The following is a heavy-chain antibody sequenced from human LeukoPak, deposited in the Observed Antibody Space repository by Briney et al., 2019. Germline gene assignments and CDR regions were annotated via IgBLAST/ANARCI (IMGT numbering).Heavy chain of an antibody. CDR1: GFTFDDYG. CDR3: ARGVDYDDFTYYYDSSGYPNWFDP. D-gene: IGHD3-22*01. J-gene: IGHJ5*02. Sequence: GSLRLSCAASGFTFDDYGMSWIRQPPGKGLEWIGEINHSGSTNYNPSLKSRVTISVDTSKNQFSLKLSSVTAADTAVYYCARGVDYDDFTYYYDSSGYPNWFDPWGQGTLVTVSS. CDR2: INHSGST. V-gene: IGHV4-34*01.